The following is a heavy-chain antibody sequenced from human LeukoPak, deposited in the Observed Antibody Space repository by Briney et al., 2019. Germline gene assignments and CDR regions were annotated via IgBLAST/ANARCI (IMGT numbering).Heavy chain of an antibody. V-gene: IGHV4-39*01. CDR1: GGSIISTTYY. Sequence: TETLSLTCTVSGGSIISTTYYWGWIRQPPGKGLEWIGSIYYSGSTYYNPSLKSRVTISVDTSKNQFSLKMRSETAADTAIYYCAGHRGSYYFYMDVWGKGTTVTVSS. J-gene: IGHJ6*03. CDR2: IYYSGST. D-gene: IGHD3-10*01. CDR3: AGHRGSYYFYMDV.